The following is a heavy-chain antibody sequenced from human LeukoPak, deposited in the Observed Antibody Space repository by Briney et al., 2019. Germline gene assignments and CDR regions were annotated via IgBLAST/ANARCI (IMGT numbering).Heavy chain of an antibody. CDR1: GYSFTSYW. D-gene: IGHD2-2*01. J-gene: IGHJ4*02. CDR2: IYPGDSDT. V-gene: IGHV5-51*01. Sequence: GESLKISCKGSGYSFTSYWIGWARQMPGKGLEWMGIIYPGDSDTRYSPSYEGQVTISADKSTNTAYLQWSSLKASDTAMYYCATRGSYCSSTTCYADYWGQGTLVTVSS. CDR3: ATRGSYCSSTTCYADY.